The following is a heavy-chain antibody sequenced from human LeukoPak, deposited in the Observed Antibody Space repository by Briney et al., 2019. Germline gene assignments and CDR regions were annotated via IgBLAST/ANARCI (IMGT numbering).Heavy chain of an antibody. CDR3: ARVGSSWYENDY. Sequence: PSETLSLTRAVYGGSFSGYYWSWIRQPPGKGLEWIGEINHSGSTNYNPSLKSRVTISVDTYKNQFSLKLSSVTAADTAVYYCARVGSSWYENDYWGQGTLVTVSS. J-gene: IGHJ4*02. CDR1: GGSFSGYY. V-gene: IGHV4-34*01. D-gene: IGHD6-13*01. CDR2: INHSGST.